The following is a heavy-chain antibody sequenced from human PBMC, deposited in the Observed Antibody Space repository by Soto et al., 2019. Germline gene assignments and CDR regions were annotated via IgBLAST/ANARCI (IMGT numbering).Heavy chain of an antibody. CDR2: ISGSGGST. V-gene: IGHV3-23*01. Sequence: GGSLRLSCAASGFTFSSYAMSWVRQAPGKGLEWVSAISGSGGSTYYADSVKGRFTISRDNSKNTLYLQMNSLRAGDTAVYYCAKEYSSSWYDSFYYYYYGMDVWGQGTTVTVSS. CDR3: AKEYSSSWYDSFYYYYYGMDV. J-gene: IGHJ6*02. D-gene: IGHD6-13*01. CDR1: GFTFSSYA.